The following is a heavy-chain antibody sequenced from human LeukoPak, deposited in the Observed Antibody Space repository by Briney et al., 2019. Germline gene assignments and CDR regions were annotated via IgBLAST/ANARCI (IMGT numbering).Heavy chain of an antibody. D-gene: IGHD2-15*01. CDR1: GVTVSSTY. Sequence: GGSLRLSCAASGVTVSSTYMCWVRQAPGKGLEWVSVIYGGSSTYNADSVKGRFTISRDNSKNTLLLQMNSLRAEDTAVYYCARASKVEAFDVWGQGTMVTVSS. V-gene: IGHV3-66*01. CDR2: IYGGSST. CDR3: ARASKVEAFDV. J-gene: IGHJ3*01.